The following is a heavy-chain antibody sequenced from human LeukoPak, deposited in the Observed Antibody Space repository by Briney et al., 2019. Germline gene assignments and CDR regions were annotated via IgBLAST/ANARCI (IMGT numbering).Heavy chain of an antibody. Sequence: GTSLRLSCAAAGFTFSYYGMHWVRQAPGKGLEWVAVISYDGSHKYYADSVKGRFTISRDNSKNTLYLQMNSLRAEDTAVYYCARDGAADYWGQGTLVTVSS. CDR3: ARDGAADY. J-gene: IGHJ4*02. CDR1: GFTFSYYG. D-gene: IGHD3-16*01. CDR2: ISYDGSHK. V-gene: IGHV3-30*03.